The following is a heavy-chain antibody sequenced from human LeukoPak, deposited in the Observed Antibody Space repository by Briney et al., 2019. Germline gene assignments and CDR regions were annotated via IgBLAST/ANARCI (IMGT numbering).Heavy chain of an antibody. J-gene: IGHJ1*01. Sequence: GGSLRLSCAASGFTFSSYAMSWVRQAPGKGLEWVSAISGSGGSTYYADSVKGRFTISRGNSKNTLYLQMNSLRAEDTAVYYCAKDKSCSGGSCYHPEYFQHWGQGTLVTVSS. CDR1: GFTFSSYA. CDR3: AKDKSCSGGSCYHPEYFQH. V-gene: IGHV3-23*01. D-gene: IGHD2-15*01. CDR2: ISGSGGST.